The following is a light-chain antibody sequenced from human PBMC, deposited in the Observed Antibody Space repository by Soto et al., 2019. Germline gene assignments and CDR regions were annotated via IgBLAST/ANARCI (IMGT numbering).Light chain of an antibody. V-gene: IGLV1-44*01. CDR2: IND. J-gene: IGLJ3*02. CDR3: AVWDDSLNAWV. Sequence: QSVLTQPPSASGTPGQSVTISCSGSTSNIGSNTVNWYQQLPGTAPKLLVYINDQRPSGVPDRFSASKSGTSAFLAISGLQSEDEADYACAVWDDSLNAWVFGGGTKVTVL. CDR1: TSNIGSNT.